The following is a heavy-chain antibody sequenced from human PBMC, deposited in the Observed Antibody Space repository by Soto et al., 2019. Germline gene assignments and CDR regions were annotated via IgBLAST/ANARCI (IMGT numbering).Heavy chain of an antibody. CDR2: IYKSTTT. D-gene: IGHD2-8*01. CDR1: GDSISTVDYF. V-gene: IGHV4-30-4*01. Sequence: SETLSLTCSVSGDSISTVDYFWAWIRQPPGQALEYIGYIYKSTTTYYNPSFESRVAISLDTSKSQFSLNVTSVTAADTAVYFCARGRYCINGRCFPNWFDSWGQGTLVTVSS. CDR3: ARGRYCINGRCFPNWFDS. J-gene: IGHJ5*01.